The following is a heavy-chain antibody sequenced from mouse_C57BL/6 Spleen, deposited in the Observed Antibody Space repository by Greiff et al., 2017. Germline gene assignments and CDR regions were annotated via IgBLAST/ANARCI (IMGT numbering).Heavy chain of an antibody. CDR3: ARRGYYGSSYGYFDV. CDR1: GYTFTSYW. Sequence: QVQLQQPGAELVRPGTSVKLSCKASGYTFTSYWMHWVKQRPGQGLEWIGVIDPSDSYTNYNQKFKGKATLTVDTSSSTAYMQLSSLTSEDSAVYYCARRGYYGSSYGYFDVWGTGTTVTVSS. V-gene: IGHV1-59*01. J-gene: IGHJ1*03. D-gene: IGHD1-1*01. CDR2: IDPSDSYT.